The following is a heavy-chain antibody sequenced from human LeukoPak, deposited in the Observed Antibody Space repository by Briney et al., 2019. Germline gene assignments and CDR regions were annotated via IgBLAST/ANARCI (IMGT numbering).Heavy chain of an antibody. CDR3: GRGYYDFHNGYSSCYFDF. J-gene: IGHJ4*02. CDR2: VYYRGST. CDR1: GDSISSTYYY. V-gene: IGHV4-39*07. D-gene: IGHD3-3*01. Sequence: SETLSLTCTVSGDSISSTYYYWGWIRQPPGKGLEWVGSVYYRGSTYYSPSLSSRVTISGDTSKTQFSLKLSSVTAADTAMYYRGRGYYDFHNGYSSCYFDFWGPGNQVTVSS.